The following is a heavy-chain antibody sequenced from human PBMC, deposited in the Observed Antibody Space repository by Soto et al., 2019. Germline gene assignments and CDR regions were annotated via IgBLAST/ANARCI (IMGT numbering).Heavy chain of an antibody. V-gene: IGHV4-34*01. CDR3: ARAVYCSGGSCYSFGEYYFDY. CDR2: INHSGST. Sequence: PSETLSLTCAVYGGSFSCYYWSWIRQPPGKGLEWIGEINHSGSTNYNPSLKSRVTISVDTSKNQFSLKLSSVTAADTAVYYCARAVYCSGGSCYSFGEYYFDYWGQGTLVTVSS. J-gene: IGHJ4*02. CDR1: GGSFSCYY. D-gene: IGHD2-15*01.